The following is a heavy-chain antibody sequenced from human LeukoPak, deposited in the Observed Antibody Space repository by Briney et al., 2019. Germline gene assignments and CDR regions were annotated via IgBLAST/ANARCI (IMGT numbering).Heavy chain of an antibody. D-gene: IGHD5/OR15-5a*01. Sequence: GRSLRLSCAASGFTFSSYGMHWVRQAPGKGLEWVAVIWYDGSNKYYADSVKGRFTISRDNSKNTLYLQMNSLRAEDTAVYYCARERLHPQYYYYYGMDVWGQGTTVTVSS. V-gene: IGHV3-33*01. CDR1: GFTFSSYG. CDR3: ARERLHPQYYYYYGMDV. CDR2: IWYDGSNK. J-gene: IGHJ6*02.